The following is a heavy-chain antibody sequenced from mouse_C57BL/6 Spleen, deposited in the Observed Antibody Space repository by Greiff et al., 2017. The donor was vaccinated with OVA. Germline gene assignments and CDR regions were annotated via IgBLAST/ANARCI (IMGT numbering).Heavy chain of an antibody. Sequence: EVQLQQSGTVLARPGASVKMSCKTSGYTFTSYWMHWVKQRPGQGLEWIGAIYPGNSDTSYNQKFKGKAKLTAVTSASTAYMELSSLTNEDSAVYYCTTYSNSLYAMDYWGQGTSVTVSS. CDR2: IYPGNSDT. J-gene: IGHJ4*01. CDR1: GYTFTSYW. V-gene: IGHV1-5*01. CDR3: TTYSNSLYAMDY. D-gene: IGHD2-5*01.